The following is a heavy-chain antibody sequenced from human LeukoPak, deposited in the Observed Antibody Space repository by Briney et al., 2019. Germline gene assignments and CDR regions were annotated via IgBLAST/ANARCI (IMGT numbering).Heavy chain of an antibody. V-gene: IGHV3-23*01. CDR1: GFTFSSYA. J-gene: IGHJ4*02. CDR2: ISGSGGST. CDR3: ARGSLSTVVTSGFDY. Sequence: PGGSLRLSCAASGFTFSSYAMSWVRQAPGKGLEWVSAISGSGGSTYYADSLKGRFTISRDNAKNSLYLQMNSLRAEDTAVYYCARGSLSTVVTSGFDYWGQGTLVTVSS. D-gene: IGHD4-23*01.